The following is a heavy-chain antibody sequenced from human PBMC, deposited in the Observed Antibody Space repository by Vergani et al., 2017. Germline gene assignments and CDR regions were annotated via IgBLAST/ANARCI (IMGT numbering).Heavy chain of an antibody. CDR1: GGSISSYY. J-gene: IGHJ5*02. Sequence: QVQLQESGPGLVKPSETLSLTCTVSGGSISSYYWSWIRQPPGKGLEWIGYIYYSGSTNYNPSLKSRVTISVDTSKNQFSLKLSSVTAADTAVYYCARASGQYCSSTSCYSNWFDPWGQGTLVTVSS. V-gene: IGHV4-59*01. D-gene: IGHD2-2*01. CDR2: IYYSGST. CDR3: ARASGQYCSSTSCYSNWFDP.